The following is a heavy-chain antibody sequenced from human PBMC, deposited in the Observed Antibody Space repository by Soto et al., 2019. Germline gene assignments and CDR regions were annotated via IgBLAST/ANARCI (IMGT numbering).Heavy chain of an antibody. V-gene: IGHV3-23*01. CDR2: ISGNAGST. D-gene: IGHD2-21*02. CDR3: AKGIHVMVVPGTAYFDS. Sequence: DVLLSASGGGLVHPGGSLRVSCAASGFTFNNYAMNWVRQIPGKGLEWVSSISGNAGSTWYADSVKGRFTISRDNSQGTVSLQMSSLRADDTAIYYCAKGIHVMVVPGTAYFDSWGQGTLVTVSS. J-gene: IGHJ4*02. CDR1: GFTFNNYA.